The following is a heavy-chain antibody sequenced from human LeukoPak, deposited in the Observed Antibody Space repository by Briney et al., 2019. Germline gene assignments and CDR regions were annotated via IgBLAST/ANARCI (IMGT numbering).Heavy chain of an antibody. D-gene: IGHD6-19*01. V-gene: IGHV4-59*01. J-gene: IGHJ6*03. CDR2: IYYSGST. CDR1: GGSISSYY. CDR3: ARVGSSSGWYGFDYYYHMDV. Sequence: SETLSLTCTVSGGSISSYYWSWIRQPPGKGLEWIGYIYYSGSTNYNPSLKSRVTISVDTSKNQFSLKLSSVTAADTAVYYCARVGSSSGWYGFDYYYHMDVWGKGTTVTVSS.